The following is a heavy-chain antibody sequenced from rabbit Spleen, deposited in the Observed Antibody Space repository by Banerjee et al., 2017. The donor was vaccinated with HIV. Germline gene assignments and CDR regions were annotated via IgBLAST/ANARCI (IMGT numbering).Heavy chain of an antibody. V-gene: IGHV1S47*01. CDR2: IDPVFGIT. CDR3: ARDAGTGDYIDVYFNL. J-gene: IGHJ4*01. Sequence: QEQLVESGGGLVQPGGSLKLSCKGSGFDFSRYGVSWVRQAPGKGLEWIGYIDPVFGITYYANWVNGRFSISRENTQNTLFLQLNSLTAADTATYFCARDAGTGDYIDVYFNLWGPGTLVTVS. D-gene: IGHD8-1*01. CDR1: GFDFSRYG.